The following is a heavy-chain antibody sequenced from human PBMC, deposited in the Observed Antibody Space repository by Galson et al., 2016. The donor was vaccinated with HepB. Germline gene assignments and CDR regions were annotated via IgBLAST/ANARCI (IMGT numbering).Heavy chain of an antibody. CDR2: ISSNGSSL. CDR1: GFTFSDYY. CDR3: AKDRYCSGGGCRLRGYFLYYGMDV. V-gene: IGHV3-11*01. Sequence: SLRLSCAASGFTFSDYYMSWIRKAPGMGLEWVAYISSNGSSLYYTDSVKGRFTISRDNAKTSLYLHMNSLRAEDTAVYYCAKDRYCSGGGCRLRGYFLYYGMDVWGKGTPVTVSS. D-gene: IGHD2-15*01. J-gene: IGHJ6*04.